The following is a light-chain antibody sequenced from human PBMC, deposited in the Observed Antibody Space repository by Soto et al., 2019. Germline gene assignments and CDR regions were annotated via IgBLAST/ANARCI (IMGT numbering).Light chain of an antibody. J-gene: IGKJ4*01. Sequence: DIQMTQSPSSLSASVGDRVTITCRASQSINNYLNWYQQKPGKAPKLLINAASSLPSGVPSSFSGSGSGTDFTLTINSLQPEDFATYYCQQSYSTLALTFGGGTKVEIK. CDR3: QQSYSTLALT. CDR2: AAS. V-gene: IGKV1-39*01. CDR1: QSINNY.